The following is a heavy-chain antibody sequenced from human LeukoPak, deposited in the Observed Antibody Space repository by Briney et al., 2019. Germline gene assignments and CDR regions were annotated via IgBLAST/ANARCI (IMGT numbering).Heavy chain of an antibody. D-gene: IGHD5-12*01. Sequence: ASVKVSCKTSGYIFNTYGISCVRQAPGQGLEWMAWIRGNNDNTKYAQKFQGRVTLTTDTSTSTAYMELRGLTSDDMAVYYCVRDSAYSPDYWGQGSLVTVSP. CDR1: GYIFNTYG. CDR3: VRDSAYSPDY. J-gene: IGHJ4*02. CDR2: IRGNNDNT. V-gene: IGHV1-18*03.